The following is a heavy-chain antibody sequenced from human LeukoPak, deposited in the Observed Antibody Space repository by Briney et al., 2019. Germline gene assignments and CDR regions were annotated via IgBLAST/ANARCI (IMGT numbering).Heavy chain of an antibody. Sequence: ASVKVSCKVSGYTLTELSMHWVRQVPGKGLEWMGGFDPEDGETIYAQKFQGRVTMTEDTSTDTAYMELSSLRSEDTAVYYCATEAGITGTPRSDYYYGMDVWGQGTTVTVSS. D-gene: IGHD1-20*01. J-gene: IGHJ6*02. V-gene: IGHV1-24*01. CDR3: ATEAGITGTPRSDYYYGMDV. CDR1: GYTLTELS. CDR2: FDPEDGET.